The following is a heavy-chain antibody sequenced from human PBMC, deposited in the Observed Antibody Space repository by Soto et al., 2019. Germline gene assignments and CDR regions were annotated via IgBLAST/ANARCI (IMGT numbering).Heavy chain of an antibody. CDR1: GFNFSIFG. CDR2: ISNDGSYK. Sequence: LRLSCAVSGFNFSIFGMHWVRQAPGKGLEWVAVISNDGSYKYYAESVKGRFTISRDNSKSTQYLQMDSLRAEDTAIYFCAKDHYYDFWSGIDYWGQGTLVTVSS. CDR3: AKDHYYDFWSGIDY. V-gene: IGHV3-30*18. J-gene: IGHJ4*02. D-gene: IGHD3-3*01.